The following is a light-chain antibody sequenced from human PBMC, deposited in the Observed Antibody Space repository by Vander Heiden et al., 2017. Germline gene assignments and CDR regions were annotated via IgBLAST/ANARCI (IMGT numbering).Light chain of an antibody. CDR1: QSVLSSSNNKNY. J-gene: IGKJ5*01. CDR3: QQYYSSPPRT. V-gene: IGKV4-1*01. Sequence: DIVMIQSPDSLAVSLGERATINCKSSQSVLSSSNNKNYLAWYQQKPGQPPKLIIYWASTRESGVPDRFSGSGSGTDFTLTISSLQAEDVALYYCQQYYSSPPRTFGQGTRLEIK. CDR2: WAS.